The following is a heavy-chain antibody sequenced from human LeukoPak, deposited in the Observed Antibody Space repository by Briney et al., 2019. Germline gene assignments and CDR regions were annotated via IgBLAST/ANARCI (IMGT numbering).Heavy chain of an antibody. CDR1: GFTFSSYG. V-gene: IGHV3-30*02. J-gene: IGHJ4*02. CDR2: IRYDGSNK. CDR3: AKGARSSSGYTTD. Sequence: PGGSLRLSCAASGFTFSSYGMHWVRQAPGKGLEWVAFIRYDGSNKYYADSVKGRFTISRDNAKNSLFLQMNSLKTEDTAFYYCAKGARSSSGYTTDWGQGILVTVSS. D-gene: IGHD3-22*01.